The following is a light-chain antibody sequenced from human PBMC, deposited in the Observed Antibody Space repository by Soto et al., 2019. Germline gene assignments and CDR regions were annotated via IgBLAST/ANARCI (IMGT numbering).Light chain of an antibody. CDR3: QQRNNWPPMYT. CDR1: QCVRGI. J-gene: IGKJ2*01. CDR2: EAS. V-gene: IGKV3-11*01. Sequence: EIVLTQSPATLSLSPGERATLSCRASQCVRGILAWYQQKPGQAPRLLIYEASNRATGIPARFSGSGSGTDFTLTISSLEPEDFAVYYCQQRNNWPPMYTFGQGTKLEIK.